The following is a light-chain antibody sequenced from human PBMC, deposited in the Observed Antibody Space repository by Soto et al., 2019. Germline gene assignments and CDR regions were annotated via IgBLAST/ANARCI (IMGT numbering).Light chain of an antibody. Sequence: EIVLTQSPGTLAWSPVGRVTLSCSGSHSVPTNYLAWYQQKPGQSPRLLIYGASSRATGIPDRFSGSGSGTDFTLTISRLEPEDFAVYYCQQHGSSPRTFGQGTKVDIK. V-gene: IGKV3-20*01. CDR1: HSVPTNY. CDR2: GAS. CDR3: QQHGSSPRT. J-gene: IGKJ1*01.